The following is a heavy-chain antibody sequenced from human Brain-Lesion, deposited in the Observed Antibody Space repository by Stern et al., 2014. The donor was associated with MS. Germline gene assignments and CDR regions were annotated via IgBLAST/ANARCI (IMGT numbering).Heavy chain of an antibody. CDR1: GFNFSSYW. J-gene: IGHJ4*02. V-gene: IGHV3-74*02. CDR2: INRDGSDT. D-gene: IGHD3-16*01. CDR3: ARGVGDY. Sequence: EMHLVESGGGLVQPGGSLRLSCAASGFNFSSYWMHWVRQFPVKVLFWVSRINRDGSDTSYADSVKGRFSISRDNIRNMLYLRMTSLRAEDTAVYYCARGVGDYWGQGARVTVSS.